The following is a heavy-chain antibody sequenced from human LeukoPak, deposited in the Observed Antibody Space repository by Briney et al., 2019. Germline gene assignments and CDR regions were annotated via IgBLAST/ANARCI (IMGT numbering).Heavy chain of an antibody. CDR1: GSTFTSYS. CDR3: SGECDRLYCTDGVVSYNWFDP. V-gene: IGHV1-18*01. CDR2: GSAYNGNT. Sequence: GASEKVSCTASGSTFTSYSISWGRHAPGQGHEWMWCGSAYNGNTNNEQKLQRRVTMTTDTSTSTAYTELRSLGTDATTVYYCSGECDRLYCTDGVVSYNWFDPWGQGTLVTVSS. D-gene: IGHD2-8*01. J-gene: IGHJ5*02.